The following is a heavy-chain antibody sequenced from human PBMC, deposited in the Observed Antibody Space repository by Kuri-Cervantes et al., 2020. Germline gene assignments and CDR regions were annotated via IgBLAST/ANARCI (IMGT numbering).Heavy chain of an antibody. CDR1: GFTFSDYY. D-gene: IGHD5-12*01. CDR2: ISSSGSTI. V-gene: IGHV3-11*01. CDR3: ARDLSGWGSGYAQP. J-gene: IGHJ4*02. Sequence: GGPLRLSCEASGFTFSDYYVSWIRQAPGKGLEWVSYISSSGSTIYYADSVKGRFTISRDNSNNTLFLQMNSLRAEDTSVYYGARDLSGWGSGYAQPWGQGTLVTVSS.